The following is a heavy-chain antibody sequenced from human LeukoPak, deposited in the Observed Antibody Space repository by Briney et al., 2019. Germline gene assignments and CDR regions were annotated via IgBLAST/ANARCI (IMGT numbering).Heavy chain of an antibody. CDR3: AKGHQFYCSSTSCYRNWFDT. CDR2: IWYDGSNK. CDR1: GFTFSSYG. J-gene: IGHJ5*02. Sequence: GGSLRLSCAASGFTFSSYGMHWVRQAPGKGLEWVAVIWYDGSNKYYADSVKGRFTISRDNSKNTLYLQMNSLRAEDTAVYYCAKGHQFYCSSTSCYRNWFDTWGQGTLVTVSS. V-gene: IGHV3-33*06. D-gene: IGHD2-2*01.